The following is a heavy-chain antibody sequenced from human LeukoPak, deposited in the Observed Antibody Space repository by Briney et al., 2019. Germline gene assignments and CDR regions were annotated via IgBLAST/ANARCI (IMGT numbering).Heavy chain of an antibody. J-gene: IGHJ3*02. CDR3: AESIAVAMDAFDI. D-gene: IGHD6-19*01. Sequence: ASVKVSCKASGYTFTSHFMHWVRQAPGQGLEWMGIINPRGGSTSYTQKFQGRVTMTRDTSTSTVYMELSSLRSEDTAVYYCAESIAVAMDAFDIWGQGTMVTVSS. V-gene: IGHV1-46*01. CDR1: GYTFTSHF. CDR2: INPRGGST.